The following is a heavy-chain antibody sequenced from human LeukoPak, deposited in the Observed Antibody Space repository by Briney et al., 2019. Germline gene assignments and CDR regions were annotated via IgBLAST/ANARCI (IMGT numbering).Heavy chain of an antibody. D-gene: IGHD3-3*01. CDR1: GFTFSSYA. J-gene: IGHJ4*02. Sequence: GGSLRLSCAASGFTFSSYAMSWVRQAPGKGLEWVSAISCSGGSTYYADSVKGRFTISRDNSKNTLYLQMNSLRAEDTAVYYCAKDLNDFWSGPLDYWGQGTLVTVSS. CDR2: ISCSGGST. CDR3: AKDLNDFWSGPLDY. V-gene: IGHV3-23*01.